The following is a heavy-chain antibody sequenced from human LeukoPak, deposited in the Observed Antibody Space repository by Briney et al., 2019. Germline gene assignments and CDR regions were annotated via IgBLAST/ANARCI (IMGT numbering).Heavy chain of an antibody. V-gene: IGHV4-39*07. D-gene: IGHD2-2*02. CDR2: VYYSGSA. Sequence: SETLPLTCTVSGGSIRSDSYYWGWIRQPPGKGLECIGVVYYSGSAYYTPSLKSRVTISVDTSKNQFSLRLSSVTAADTAVYYRARALRHCSATSCYTWFDPWGQGTLSPSPQ. J-gene: IGHJ5*02. CDR3: ARALRHCSATSCYTWFDP. CDR1: GGSIRSDSYY.